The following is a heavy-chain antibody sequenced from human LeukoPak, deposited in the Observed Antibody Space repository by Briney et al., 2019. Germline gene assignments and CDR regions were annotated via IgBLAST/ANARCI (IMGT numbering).Heavy chain of an antibody. CDR2: IRYDGSNK. D-gene: IGHD2-15*01. V-gene: IGHV3-30*02. CDR1: GFTFSSYG. J-gene: IGHJ4*02. CDR3: VKDRGYCSGGSCYLDDY. Sequence: GGSLRLSCAASGFTFSSYGMPWVRQAPGKGLEWVAFIRYDGSNKYYADSVKGRFTISRDNSKNTLYLQMNSLRAEDTAVYYCVKDRGYCSGGSCYLDDYWGQGTLVTVSS.